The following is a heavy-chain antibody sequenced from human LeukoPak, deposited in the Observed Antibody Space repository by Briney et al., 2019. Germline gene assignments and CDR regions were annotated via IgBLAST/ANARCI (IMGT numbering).Heavy chain of an antibody. CDR1: GGSISSYY. Sequence: SETLSPTCTVSGGSISSYYWSWIRQPPGKGLEWIGYIYYSGSTNYNPSLKSRVTISVDTSKNQFSLKLSSVTAADTAVYYCARGGLVSTTVDWFDPWGQGTLVTVSS. CDR3: ARGGLVSTTVDWFDP. CDR2: IYYSGST. J-gene: IGHJ5*02. V-gene: IGHV4-59*01. D-gene: IGHD4-11*01.